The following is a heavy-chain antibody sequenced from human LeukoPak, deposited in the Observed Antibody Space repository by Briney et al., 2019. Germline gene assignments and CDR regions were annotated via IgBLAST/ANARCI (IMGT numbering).Heavy chain of an antibody. J-gene: IGHJ3*02. D-gene: IGHD1-26*01. CDR2: IKQDGSEK. Sequence: GGSLRLSCAASRFTFSNYWMSWVRQALGKGLEWVANIKQDGSEKNYVDSVKGRFTISRDNAKNSLYLQMNSLRVEDTAVYYCARDHLREGATGASEIWGQGTMVTVSS. CDR1: RFTFSNYW. CDR3: ARDHLREGATGASEI. V-gene: IGHV3-7*05.